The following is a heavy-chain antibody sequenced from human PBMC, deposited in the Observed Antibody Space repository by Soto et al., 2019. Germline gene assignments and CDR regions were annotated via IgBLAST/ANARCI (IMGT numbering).Heavy chain of an antibody. Sequence: GGSLRLSCAASGFTFSSYAMSWVRQAPGKGLEWVSGISGSGGNTYYADSVKGRFTISRDNSKNTLYLQMNSLRAEDTAVYYCAKARYDFWSGYTFDYWGQGTLVTVSS. CDR3: AKARYDFWSGYTFDY. J-gene: IGHJ4*02. CDR2: ISGSGGNT. D-gene: IGHD3-3*01. V-gene: IGHV3-23*01. CDR1: GFTFSSYA.